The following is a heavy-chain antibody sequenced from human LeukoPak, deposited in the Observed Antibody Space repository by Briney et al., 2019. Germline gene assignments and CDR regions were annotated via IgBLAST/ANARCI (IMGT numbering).Heavy chain of an antibody. D-gene: IGHD1-1*01. CDR2: ISNNGGRT. J-gene: IGHJ4*02. Sequence: GGSLRLSCAGSGFSFSSNTMSWVRQAPGRGLEWVSAISNNGGRTDYADSVKGRFTISRDNSKSTLYLHMDSLRAEDTAVYFCVRVTTNGYFDYWGQGSLVTVSS. CDR3: VRVTTNGYFDY. CDR1: GFSFSSNT. V-gene: IGHV3-23*01.